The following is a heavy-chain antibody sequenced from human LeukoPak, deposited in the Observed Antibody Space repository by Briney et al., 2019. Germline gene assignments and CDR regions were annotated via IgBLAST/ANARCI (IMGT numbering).Heavy chain of an antibody. D-gene: IGHD2-15*01. Sequence: PGGSLRLSCAASGFTFSSYWMSWVRQAPGKGLEWVANIKQDGSEKYYADSAKGRFTISRDNSKNSLYLQMNSLRTEDTALYYCAKSGGSRKLSGYYYMDVWGKGTTVSISS. CDR2: IKQDGSEK. J-gene: IGHJ6*03. CDR1: GFTFSSYW. CDR3: AKSGGSRKLSGYYYMDV. V-gene: IGHV3-7*03.